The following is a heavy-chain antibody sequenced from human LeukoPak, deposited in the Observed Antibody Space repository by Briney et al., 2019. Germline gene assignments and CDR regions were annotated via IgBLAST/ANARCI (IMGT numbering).Heavy chain of an antibody. V-gene: IGHV4-39*07. Sequence: SETLSLTCTVSGGSISSSSYYWGWIRQPPGKGLEWIGSIYYSGSTYYNPSLKSRVTISVDTSKNQFSLKLSSVTAADTAVYYCARARHCSSTSCYSNWFDPWGQGTLVTVSS. CDR2: IYYSGST. CDR1: GGSISSSSYY. J-gene: IGHJ5*02. D-gene: IGHD2-2*02. CDR3: ARARHCSSTSCYSNWFDP.